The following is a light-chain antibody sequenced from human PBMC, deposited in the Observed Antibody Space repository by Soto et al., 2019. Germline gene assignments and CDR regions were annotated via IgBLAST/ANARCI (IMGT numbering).Light chain of an antibody. CDR1: SSNIGAGYD. CDR3: QSYDSSLSDYV. V-gene: IGLV1-40*01. J-gene: IGLJ1*01. Sequence: QSVLTQPPSVSGAPGQRVTISCTGSSSNIGAGYDVHWYQQLPGTAPKLLIYGNSNRPSGVPDRFSGSKSGTSASLAITGLQAEDEADYYSQSYDSSLSDYVFGTGTKLTVL. CDR2: GNS.